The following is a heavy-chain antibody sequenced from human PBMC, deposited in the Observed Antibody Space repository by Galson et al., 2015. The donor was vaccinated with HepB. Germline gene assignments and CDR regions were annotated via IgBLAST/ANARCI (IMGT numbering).Heavy chain of an antibody. V-gene: IGHV3-9*01. J-gene: IGHJ6*03. CDR1: GFTFDDYA. CDR3: AKGSTVRGYYYYYYMDV. D-gene: IGHD4-11*01. CDR2: ISWNSGSI. Sequence: SLRLSCAASGFTFDDYAMHWVRQAPGKGLEWVSGISWNSGSIGYADSVKGRFTISRDNAKNSLYLQMNSLRAEDTALYYCAKGSTVRGYYYYYYMDVWGKGTTVTVSS.